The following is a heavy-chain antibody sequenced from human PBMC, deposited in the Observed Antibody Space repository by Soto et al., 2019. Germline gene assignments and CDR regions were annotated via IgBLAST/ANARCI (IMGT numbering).Heavy chain of an antibody. CDR3: ARVRSVAGHIDY. V-gene: IGHV4-31*03. D-gene: IGHD6-19*01. Sequence: PSETLSLTCTASGGSISSGGYYWSWIRQHPGKGLEWIGYIYYSGSTYYNPSLKSRVTISVDTSKNQFSLKLSSVTAADTAVYYCARVRSVAGHIDYWGQGTLVTVSS. CDR2: IYYSGST. J-gene: IGHJ4*02. CDR1: GGSISSGGYY.